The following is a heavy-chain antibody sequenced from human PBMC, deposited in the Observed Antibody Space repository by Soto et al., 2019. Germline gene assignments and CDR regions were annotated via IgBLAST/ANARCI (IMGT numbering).Heavy chain of an antibody. V-gene: IGHV1-8*01. CDR3: ARGPISVVPAASYYYYYYMDV. J-gene: IGHJ6*03. Sequence: SVKVSCKASGYTFTSYDINWVRQATGQGLEWMGWMNPNSGNTGYAQKFQGRVTMTRNTSISTAYMELSSLRSEDTAVYYCARGPISVVPAASYYYYYYMDVWGKGTTVTVSS. CDR1: GYTFTSYD. D-gene: IGHD2-2*01. CDR2: MNPNSGNT.